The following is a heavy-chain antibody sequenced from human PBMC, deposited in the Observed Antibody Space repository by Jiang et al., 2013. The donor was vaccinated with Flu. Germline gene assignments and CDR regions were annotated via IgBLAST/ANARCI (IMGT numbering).Heavy chain of an antibody. V-gene: IGHV4-31*01. CDR2: T. Sequence: TYYNPSLKSLVTISVDTSKNQFSLKLSSVTAADTAVYYCARGGYDSSGYLSPFDYWGQGTLVTVSS. D-gene: IGHD3-22*01. CDR3: ARGGYDSSGYLSPFDY. J-gene: IGHJ4*02.